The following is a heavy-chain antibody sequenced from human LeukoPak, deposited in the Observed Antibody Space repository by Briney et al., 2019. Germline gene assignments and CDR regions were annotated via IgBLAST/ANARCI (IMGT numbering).Heavy chain of an antibody. CDR3: ARDGPYYGSGRGSAFDI. V-gene: IGHV1-18*01. D-gene: IGHD3-10*01. J-gene: IGHJ3*02. CDR2: ISAYNGNT. Sequence: ASVKVSCKASGYTFTNYGISWVRQAPGQGLEWMGWISAYNGNTNYAQKLQGRVTMTTDTSTTTAYMELRSPRSDDTAVYYCARDGPYYGSGRGSAFDIWGQGTMVTVSS. CDR1: GYTFTNYG.